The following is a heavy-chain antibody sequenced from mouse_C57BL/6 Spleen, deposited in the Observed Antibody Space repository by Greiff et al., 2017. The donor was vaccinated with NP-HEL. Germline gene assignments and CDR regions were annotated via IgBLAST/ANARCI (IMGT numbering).Heavy chain of an antibody. V-gene: IGHV1-85*01. CDR3: AREGNYYGSSYWYFDV. J-gene: IGHJ1*03. CDR1: GYTFTNYD. Sequence: VQLQQSGPELVKPGASVKLSCKASGYTFTNYDINWVKQRPGQGLEWIGWIFPRDGSTKYNEKFKVKDTLTVDTSSSTAYMELHSLTSEDSAVYFCAREGNYYGSSYWYFDVWGTGTTVTVSS. D-gene: IGHD1-1*01. CDR2: IFPRDGST.